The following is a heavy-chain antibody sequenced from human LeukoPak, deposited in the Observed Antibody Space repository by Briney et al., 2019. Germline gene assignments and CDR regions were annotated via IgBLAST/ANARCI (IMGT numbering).Heavy chain of an antibody. D-gene: IGHD2-2*01. CDR1: GGSISSYY. V-gene: IGHV4-59*01. Sequence: SETLSLTCTVSGGSISSYYWSWIWQPPGKGLEWIGYIYYSGSTNYNPSLKSRVTISVDTSKNQFSLKLSSVTAADTAVYYCARSLGGYCSSTSCYREYYFDYWGQGTLVTVSS. J-gene: IGHJ4*02. CDR2: IYYSGST. CDR3: ARSLGGYCSSTSCYREYYFDY.